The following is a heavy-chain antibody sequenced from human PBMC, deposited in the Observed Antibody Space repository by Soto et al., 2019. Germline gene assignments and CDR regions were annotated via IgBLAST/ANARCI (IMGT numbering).Heavy chain of an antibody. V-gene: IGHV1-69*12. CDR2: IIPIFGTA. J-gene: IGHJ3*02. CDR3: AREDSGSYHDAFDI. Sequence: QVQLVQSGAEVKKPGSSVKVSCKASGGTFSSYAISWVRQAPGQGLEWMGGIIPIFGTANYAQKFQGRVTITADESTDTDYMELSSLRSEDTAVHYCAREDSGSYHDAFDIWGQGTMVTVSS. D-gene: IGHD1-26*01. CDR1: GGTFSSYA.